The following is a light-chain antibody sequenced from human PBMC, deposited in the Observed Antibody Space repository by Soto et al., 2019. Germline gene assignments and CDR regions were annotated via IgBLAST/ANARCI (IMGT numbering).Light chain of an antibody. V-gene: IGKV3-20*01. J-gene: IGKJ1*01. CDR3: QQYGSSLTWT. CDR1: QSVISNY. CDR2: AAS. Sequence: EVVLTQSPGTVSLSPGERVTLSCRASQSVISNYLAWYQQRPGQAPRLLIYAASSRATGIPDRFNGSGSGTDFTLSSSSREPEDFAVYYCQQYGSSLTWTVGQGTKVEMK.